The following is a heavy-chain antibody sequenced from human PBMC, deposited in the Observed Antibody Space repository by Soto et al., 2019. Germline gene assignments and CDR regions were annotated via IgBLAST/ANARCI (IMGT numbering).Heavy chain of an antibody. CDR1: GFTFSSYG. CDR3: AKDYYDSSGYAVGSNWFDP. J-gene: IGHJ5*02. D-gene: IGHD3-22*01. Sequence: GGSLRLSCAASGFTFSSYGMHWVRQAPGKGLEWVAVISYDGSNKYYADSVKGRFTISRDNSKNTLYLQMNSLRAEDTAVYYCAKDYYDSSGYAVGSNWFDPWGQGTLVTVSS. CDR2: ISYDGSNK. V-gene: IGHV3-30*18.